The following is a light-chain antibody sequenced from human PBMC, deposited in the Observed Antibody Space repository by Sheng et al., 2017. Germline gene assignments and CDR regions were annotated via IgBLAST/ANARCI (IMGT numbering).Light chain of an antibody. Sequence: EIVLTQSPATLSLSPGERATLSCRASQSVSSSLAWYQQKPGQAPRLLIYDASNRATDIPARFSGSGSGTDFTLTISSLEPEDFAVYYCQQRSDWRLTFGGGTKVEIK. CDR1: QSVSSS. V-gene: IGKV3-11*01. J-gene: IGKJ4*01. CDR3: QQRSDWRLT. CDR2: DAS.